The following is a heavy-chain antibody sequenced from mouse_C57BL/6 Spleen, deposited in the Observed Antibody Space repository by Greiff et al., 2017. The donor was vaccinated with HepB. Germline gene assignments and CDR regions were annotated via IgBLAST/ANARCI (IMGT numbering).Heavy chain of an antibody. Sequence: EVQGVESGGGLVQPKGSLKLSCAASGFSFNTYAMNWVRQAPGKGLEWVARIRSKSNNYATYYADSVKDRFTISRDDSESMLYLQMNNLKTEDTAMYYCVRRGYGNYGYFDVWGTGTTVTVSS. CDR1: GFSFNTYA. J-gene: IGHJ1*03. CDR3: VRRGYGNYGYFDV. CDR2: IRSKSNNYAT. D-gene: IGHD2-1*01. V-gene: IGHV10-1*01.